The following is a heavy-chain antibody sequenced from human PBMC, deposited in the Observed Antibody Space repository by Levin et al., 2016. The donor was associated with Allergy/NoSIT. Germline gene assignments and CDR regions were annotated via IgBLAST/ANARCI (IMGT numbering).Heavy chain of an antibody. Sequence: ASVKVSCKASGYTFTSYYMHWVRQAPGQGLEWMGIINPSGGSTSYAQKFQGRVTITADKSTSTAYMELSSLRSEDTAVYYCASGFAGGSGSLVIYYYGMDVWGQGTTVTVSS. V-gene: IGHV1-46*01. D-gene: IGHD3-10*01. J-gene: IGHJ6*02. CDR2: INPSGGST. CDR3: ASGFAGGSGSLVIYYYGMDV. CDR1: GYTFTSYY.